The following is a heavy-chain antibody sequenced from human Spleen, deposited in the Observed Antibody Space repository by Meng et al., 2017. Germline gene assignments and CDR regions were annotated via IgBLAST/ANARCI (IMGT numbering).Heavy chain of an antibody. CDR3: ARDHGTETTAGYYYGMDV. J-gene: IGHJ6*02. D-gene: IGHD4-11*01. Sequence: SETLSLTCTVSGGSISSSSYYWGWIRQPPGKGLEWIGSIYYSGSTYYNPSLKSRVTISVDTSKNQFSLKLSSVTAADTAVYYCARDHGTETTAGYYYGMDVWGQGTTVTVSS. V-gene: IGHV4-39*07. CDR2: IYYSGST. CDR1: GGSISSSSYY.